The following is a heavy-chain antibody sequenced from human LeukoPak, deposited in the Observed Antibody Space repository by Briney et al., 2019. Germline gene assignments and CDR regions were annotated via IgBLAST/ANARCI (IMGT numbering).Heavy chain of an antibody. D-gene: IGHD3-10*01. V-gene: IGHV4-39*07. J-gene: IGHJ4*02. CDR2: INHSGST. CDR3: ARNFFYGTFDY. Sequence: SQTLSLTCTVSGGSISSGSYYWSWIRQPPGTGLEWIGEINHSGSTNYNPSLKSRVTISVDTSKNQFSLKLSSVTAADTAVYYCARNFFYGTFDYWGQGTLVTVSS. CDR1: GGSISSGSYY.